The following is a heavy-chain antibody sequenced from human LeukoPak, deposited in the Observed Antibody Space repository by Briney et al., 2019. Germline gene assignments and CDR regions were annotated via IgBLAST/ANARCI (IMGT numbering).Heavy chain of an antibody. CDR3: ARGNYASGGF. CDR1: GGTFSSYA. V-gene: IGHV1-69*06. CDR2: IIPIFGTA. D-gene: IGHD3-16*01. J-gene: IGHJ4*02. Sequence: ASVKVSCKASGGTFSSYAISWVRQAPGQGLEWMGGIIPIFGTANYAQKFQGKLTMTWDTSISTAYIELSSLRSDDTAVYYCARGNYASGGFWGQGTLVAVSS.